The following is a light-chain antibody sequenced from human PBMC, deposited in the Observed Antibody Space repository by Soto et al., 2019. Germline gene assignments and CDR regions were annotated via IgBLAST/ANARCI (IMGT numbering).Light chain of an antibody. Sequence: DIQMTQSPSTLSASVGDRVTITCRASQSISSWLAWYQQKPGKAPKLLIYDASSLESGVPSRFSGSGSGTEFTFTISSLQPVNFATYTAQKNNSYYTFGQGT. CDR3: QKNNSYYT. V-gene: IGKV1-5*01. CDR1: QSISSW. CDR2: DAS. J-gene: IGKJ2*01.